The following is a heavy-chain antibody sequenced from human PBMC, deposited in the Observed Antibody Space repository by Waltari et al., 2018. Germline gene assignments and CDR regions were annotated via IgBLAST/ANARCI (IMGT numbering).Heavy chain of an antibody. V-gene: IGHV3-74*01. Sequence: EVQLVESGGGLVHPGGSLRLSCEASGFTFSTFWVHWVRQVPGKGLVWVPRIKGDGSATSYADSVKGRFTISRDNAKNTVYLQMNSLRVEDTAVYHCASDVHSGRYGWFDPWGQGTLVTVSS. J-gene: IGHJ5*02. CDR3: ASDVHSGRYGWFDP. D-gene: IGHD1-26*01. CDR2: IKGDGSAT. CDR1: GFTFSTFW.